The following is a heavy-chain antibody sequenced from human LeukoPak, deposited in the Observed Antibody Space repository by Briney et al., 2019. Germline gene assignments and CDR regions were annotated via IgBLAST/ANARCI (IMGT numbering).Heavy chain of an antibody. J-gene: IGHJ4*02. CDR2: IKQDGSEK. D-gene: IGHD4-17*01. V-gene: IGHV3-7*01. CDR1: GFTFSSYW. CDR3: ARELATVTSVFDY. Sequence: PGGSLRLSCAASGFTFSSYWMSWVRQAPGKGLEWVANIKQDGSEKYYVDSVKGRFTISRDNAKNSLYLQMNSLRAEDTAVYYCARELATVTSVFDYWGQGTLVTVSS.